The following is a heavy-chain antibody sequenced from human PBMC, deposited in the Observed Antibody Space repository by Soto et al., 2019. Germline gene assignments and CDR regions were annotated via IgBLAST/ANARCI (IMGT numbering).Heavy chain of an antibody. V-gene: IGHV3-23*01. D-gene: IGHD3-10*01. CDR1: GFTFSSTD. CDR2: IDGSGGAT. Sequence: PGGSLRLSCAASGFTFSSTDMTWVRQAPGKGLDWVSTIDGSGGATYYADSVKGRVTISRDNYMNTVYLQMSSLRADDTALYYCAKHSGWFKTWGQGALVTVSS. J-gene: IGHJ5*02. CDR3: AKHSGWFKT.